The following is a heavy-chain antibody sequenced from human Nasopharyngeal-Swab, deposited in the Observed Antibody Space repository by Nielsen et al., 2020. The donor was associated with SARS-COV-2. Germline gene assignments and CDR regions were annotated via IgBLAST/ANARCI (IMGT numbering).Heavy chain of an antibody. J-gene: IGHJ3*02. CDR3: ARAPDGYNWKTDAFDI. D-gene: IGHD5-24*01. Sequence: ESLKISCAASGFTFSSYSMNWIRQPPGKGLEWIGYIYYSGSTNYNPSLKSRVTISVDTSKNQFSLKLSSVTAADTAVYYCARAPDGYNWKTDAFDIWGQGTMVTVSS. CDR2: IYYSGST. CDR1: GFTFSSYS. V-gene: IGHV4-59*01.